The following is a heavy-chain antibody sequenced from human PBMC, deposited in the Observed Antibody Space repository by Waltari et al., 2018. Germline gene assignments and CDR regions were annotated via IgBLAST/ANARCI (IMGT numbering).Heavy chain of an antibody. V-gene: IGHV4-59*01. Sequence: QVQLQESGPGLVKPSETLSLTCTVPGGSISSYYWSWIRQPQGKGLEGIVYIQYRQITKHHPALKRRVTISVDTSKNQCSLKLGSVTAADTAVYYCARLSSMVRVSYAFDIWGQGTMVTVSS. CDR2: IQYRQIT. CDR3: ARLSSMVRVSYAFDI. J-gene: IGHJ3*02. D-gene: IGHD3-10*01. CDR1: GGSISSYY.